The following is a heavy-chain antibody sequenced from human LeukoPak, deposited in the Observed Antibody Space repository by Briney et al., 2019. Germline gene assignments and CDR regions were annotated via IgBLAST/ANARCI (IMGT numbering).Heavy chain of an antibody. V-gene: IGHV1-2*02. Sequence: ASVKVPCKASGYTFIDYYIHWVRQAPGQGLEWMGWINPNNGGPHYAQKFQGRVTMTRDTSISTAYVELSRLTSDDTAVYYCARRLSTWSEGWFDPWGQGTLVTVSS. CDR1: GYTFIDYY. D-gene: IGHD6-13*01. J-gene: IGHJ5*02. CDR2: INPNNGGP. CDR3: ARRLSTWSEGWFDP.